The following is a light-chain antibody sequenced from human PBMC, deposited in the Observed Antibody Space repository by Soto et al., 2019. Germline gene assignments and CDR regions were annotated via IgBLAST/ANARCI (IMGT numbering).Light chain of an antibody. V-gene: IGKV1-5*01. J-gene: IGKJ4*01. CDR3: QQYNSYSPLT. CDR2: DAS. Sequence: DIQMTQSPSTLSASVGDRVTITCRASQSISSWLAWYQQKPGKAPKLLIFDASSLESGVPSRFSGSVAGAEFTHTISSLQPDDSATYYCQQYNSYSPLTFGGGTNVDIK. CDR1: QSISSW.